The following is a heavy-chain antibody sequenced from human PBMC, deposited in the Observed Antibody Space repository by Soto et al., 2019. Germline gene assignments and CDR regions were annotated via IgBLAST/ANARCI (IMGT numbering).Heavy chain of an antibody. CDR1: GDSISSSNW. CDR3: ARDILTGYPSYGMDV. D-gene: IGHD3-9*01. V-gene: IGHV4-4*02. Sequence: PSETLSLTCTVSGDSISSSNWWSWVRQPPGKGLEWIGEIYHSGSTNYNPSLKSRVTISVDKSKSQFSLKLSSVTAADTAVYYCARDILTGYPSYGMDVWGQGTTVTVSS. J-gene: IGHJ6*02. CDR2: IYHSGST.